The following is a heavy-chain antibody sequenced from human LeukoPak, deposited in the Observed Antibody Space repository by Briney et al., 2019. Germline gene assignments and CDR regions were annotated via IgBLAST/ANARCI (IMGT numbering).Heavy chain of an antibody. CDR2: IYYSGST. J-gene: IGHJ5*02. CDR1: GGSISSYY. V-gene: IGHV4-59*08. Sequence: SETLSLTCTVSGGSISSYYWSWIRQPPGKGLEWIGYIYYSGSTNYNPSLKSRVTISVDTSKNQFSLKLSSVTAADTAVYYCARHGSRGIAVTNNWFDPWGQGTLVTVSS. D-gene: IGHD6-19*01. CDR3: ARHGSRGIAVTNNWFDP.